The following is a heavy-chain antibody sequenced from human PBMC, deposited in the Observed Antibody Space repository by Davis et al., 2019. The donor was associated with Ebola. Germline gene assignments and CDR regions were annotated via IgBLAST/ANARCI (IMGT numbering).Heavy chain of an antibody. CDR1: GGSIGSYY. D-gene: IGHD4-17*01. V-gene: IGHV4-59*01. CDR3: AGTVTTNDWYFDL. CDR2: IYYSGST. Sequence: MPSETLSLTCTVSGGSIGSYYWSWIRQPPGKGLEWIGYIYYSGSTNYNPSLKSRVTISVDTSKNQFSLKLSSVTAADTAVYYCAGTVTTNDWYFDLWGRGTLVTVSS. J-gene: IGHJ2*01.